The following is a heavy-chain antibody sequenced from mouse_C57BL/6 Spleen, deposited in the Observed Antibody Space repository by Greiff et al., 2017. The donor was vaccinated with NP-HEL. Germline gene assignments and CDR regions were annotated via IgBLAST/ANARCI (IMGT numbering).Heavy chain of an antibody. V-gene: IGHV1-82*01. Sequence: QVHVKQSGPELVKPGASVKISCKASGYAFSSSWMNWVKQRPGKGLEWIGRIYPGDGDTNYNGKFKGKATLTADKSSSTAYMQLSSLTSEDSAVYFCARWGYYGSRAWFAYWGQGTLVTVSA. CDR3: ARWGYYGSRAWFAY. CDR2: IYPGDGDT. J-gene: IGHJ3*01. CDR1: GYAFSSSW. D-gene: IGHD1-1*01.